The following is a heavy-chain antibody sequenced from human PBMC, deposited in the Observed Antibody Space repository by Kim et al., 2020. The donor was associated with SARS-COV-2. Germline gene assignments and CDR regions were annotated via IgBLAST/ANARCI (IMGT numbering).Heavy chain of an antibody. CDR3: ARENLYDFWSGPTGY. D-gene: IGHD3-3*01. CDR1: GFTFSSYW. J-gene: IGHJ4*02. CDR2: IKQDGSEK. V-gene: IGHV3-7*03. Sequence: GGSLRLSCAASGFTFSSYWMSWVRQAPGKGLEWVANIKQDGSEKYYVDSVKGRFTISRDNAKNSLYLQMNSLRAEDTAVYYCARENLYDFWSGPTGYWGQGTLVTVSS.